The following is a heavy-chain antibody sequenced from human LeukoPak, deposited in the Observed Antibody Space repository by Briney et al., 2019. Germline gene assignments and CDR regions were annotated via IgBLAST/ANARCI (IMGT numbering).Heavy chain of an antibody. CDR2: TSAYNGNT. CDR1: GYTFTSYG. CDR3: ARADVVLRFLEWLSHFDY. D-gene: IGHD3-3*01. Sequence: ASVKVSCKASGYTFTSYGISWVRQAPGQGLEWMGWTSAYNGNTNYAQKLQGRVTMTTDTSTSTAYMELRSLRSDDTAVYYCARADVVLRFLEWLSHFDYWGQGTLVTVSS. J-gene: IGHJ4*02. V-gene: IGHV1-18*01.